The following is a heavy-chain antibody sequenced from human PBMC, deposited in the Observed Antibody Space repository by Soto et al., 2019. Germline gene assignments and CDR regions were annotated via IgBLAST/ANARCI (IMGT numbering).Heavy chain of an antibody. CDR1: GGSFSGYY. Sequence: PSETLSLTCAVYGGSFSGYYWSWTRQPPGKGLEWIGEINHSGSTNYNPSLKSRVTISVDTSKNQFSLKLSSVTAADTAVYYCARKGGYCSGGSCYGSRWFDPWGQGTLVTVSS. D-gene: IGHD2-15*01. J-gene: IGHJ5*02. V-gene: IGHV4-34*01. CDR2: INHSGST. CDR3: ARKGGYCSGGSCYGSRWFDP.